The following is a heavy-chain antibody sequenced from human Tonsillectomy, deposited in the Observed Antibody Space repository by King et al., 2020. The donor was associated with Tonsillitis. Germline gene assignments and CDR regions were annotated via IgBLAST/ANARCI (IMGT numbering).Heavy chain of an antibody. J-gene: IGHJ6*02. D-gene: IGHD6-19*01. CDR2: IYDTGNT. Sequence: VPLQESGPGLVKPSETLSLTCTVSNGSISSYYWSWIRQPPGKGLEWIGFIYDTGNTNYNPSLKRRVTISLDTSKNQFSLKLTSVTAADTAVYYCARLQWLAPYYYYMDVWGQGTPVTVSS. CDR3: ARLQWLAPYYYYMDV. CDR1: NGSISSYY. V-gene: IGHV4-59*01.